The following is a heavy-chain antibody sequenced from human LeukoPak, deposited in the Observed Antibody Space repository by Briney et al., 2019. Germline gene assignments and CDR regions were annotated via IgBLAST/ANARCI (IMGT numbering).Heavy chain of an antibody. J-gene: IGHJ4*02. V-gene: IGHV1-8*01. Sequence: GASVKVSCKASGYTFTSYDISWVRQATGQGLEWMGWMNPISGNTGYAQKFQGRVTMTRSTSISTAYMELSSLRSEDTAVYYCARVFCSGGDCYRYFDYWGQGTLVTVSS. CDR2: MNPISGNT. D-gene: IGHD2-21*02. CDR3: ARVFCSGGDCYRYFDY. CDR1: GYTFTSYD.